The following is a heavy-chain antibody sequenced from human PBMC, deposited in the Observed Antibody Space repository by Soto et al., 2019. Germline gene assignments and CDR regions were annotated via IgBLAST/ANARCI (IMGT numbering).Heavy chain of an antibody. CDR2: ISGSGGST. D-gene: IGHD4-17*01. Sequence: PGGSLRLSCAASGFTFSSYAMSWVRQAPGKGLEWVSAISGSGGSTYYADSVKGRFTISRDNAKNSLYLQMNSLRAEDTAVYYCATYDYGSYYFDYWGQGTLVTVSS. J-gene: IGHJ4*02. CDR1: GFTFSSYA. V-gene: IGHV3-23*01. CDR3: ATYDYGSYYFDY.